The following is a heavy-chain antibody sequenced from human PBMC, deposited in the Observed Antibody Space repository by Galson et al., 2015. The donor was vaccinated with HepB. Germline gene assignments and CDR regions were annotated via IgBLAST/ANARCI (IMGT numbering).Heavy chain of an antibody. CDR1: GFTFSSTW. D-gene: IGHD1-1*01. CDR2: ISPDGSIT. V-gene: IGHV3-74*01. J-gene: IGHJ4*02. CDR3: ARGTTKGMDV. Sequence: SLRLSCAASGFTFSSTWMHWLRQAPGKGLVWVSRISPDGSITTYADSVKGRFTISRDNAKNTLYLQVNSLRAEDTAVYYCARGTTKGMDVWGQGTLVTVSS.